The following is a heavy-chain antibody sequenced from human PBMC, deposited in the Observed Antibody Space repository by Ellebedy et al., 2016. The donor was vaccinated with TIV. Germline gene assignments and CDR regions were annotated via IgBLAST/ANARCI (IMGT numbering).Heavy chain of an antibody. V-gene: IGHV4-59*02. CDR1: GGSVSSDY. CDR3: ARGGTPRTFDS. CDR2: VFHTGTT. D-gene: IGHD3-16*01. J-gene: IGHJ4*02. Sequence: MPSETLSLTCSVSGGSVSSDYWNRIRRPPGKGLEWIGYVFHTGTTNYNPSLKSRVTISVDTSENQFSLKVSSATAADTAVYYCARGGTPRTFDSWGQGTLVTVSS.